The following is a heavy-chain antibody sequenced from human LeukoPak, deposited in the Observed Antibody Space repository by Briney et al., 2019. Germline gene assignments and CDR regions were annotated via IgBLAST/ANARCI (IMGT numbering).Heavy chain of an antibody. V-gene: IGHV3-48*03. CDR1: GFTFSSYE. Sequence: GGSLRLSCAASGFTFSSYEMNWVRQAPGKGLEWVSYISSSGSTIYYADSVKGRFTISRDNAKNSLYLQMNSLRAEDTAVYYCARIELTLAEEAFDIWGLGTMVTVSS. J-gene: IGHJ3*02. CDR3: ARIELTLAEEAFDI. CDR2: ISSSGSTI. D-gene: IGHD1-26*01.